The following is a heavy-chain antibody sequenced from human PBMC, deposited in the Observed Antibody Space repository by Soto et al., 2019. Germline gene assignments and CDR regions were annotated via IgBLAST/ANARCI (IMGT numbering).Heavy chain of an antibody. CDR2: IWYDGSNK. CDR1: GFTFSSYG. J-gene: IGHJ6*02. Sequence: QVQLVESGGGVVQPGRSLRLSCAASGFTFSSYGMHWVRQAPGKGLEWVAVIWYDGSNKYYEDSVKGRFTISRDNSKNKLYLQMNSLRAEDTAVYYCARGGSGTYYDFLSGYPGYPSYYYYGMDVWGQGTTVTVSS. CDR3: ARGGSGTYYDFLSGYPGYPSYYYYGMDV. V-gene: IGHV3-33*01. D-gene: IGHD3-3*01.